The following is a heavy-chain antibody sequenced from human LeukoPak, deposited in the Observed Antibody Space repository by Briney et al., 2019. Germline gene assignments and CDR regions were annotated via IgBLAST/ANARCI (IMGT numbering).Heavy chain of an antibody. D-gene: IGHD3/OR15-3a*01. CDR3: ARDRAANQDWVEFDP. CDR2: IRDSGEA. Sequence: GGSLRLSCAVSGFTVSDYYMSWVRQAPGKGLEWVGLIRDSGEAFYADFARGRFAISRDESENTLYLQMNSLRVEDTAVYFCARDRAANQDWVEFDPWGQGTPVSVSS. J-gene: IGHJ5*02. V-gene: IGHV3-66*03. CDR1: GFTVSDYY.